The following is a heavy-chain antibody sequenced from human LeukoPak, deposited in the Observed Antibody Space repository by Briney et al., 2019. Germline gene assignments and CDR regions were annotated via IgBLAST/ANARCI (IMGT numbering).Heavy chain of an antibody. CDR1: GFTFDDYG. J-gene: IGHJ6*03. CDR3: AKGESGWYAYYYYYMDV. Sequence: PGGSLRLSCAASGFTFDDYGMSWVRQAPGKGLEWVSGINWNGGSTGYADSVKGRFTISRDNSKNTLYLQMNSLRAEDTAVYYCAKGESGWYAYYYYYMDVWGKGTTVTISS. V-gene: IGHV3-20*04. D-gene: IGHD6-19*01. CDR2: INWNGGST.